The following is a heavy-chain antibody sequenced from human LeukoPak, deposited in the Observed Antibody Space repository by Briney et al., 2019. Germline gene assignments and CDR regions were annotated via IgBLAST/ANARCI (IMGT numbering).Heavy chain of an antibody. Sequence: PGGSLRLSCAASGFTVSSNYMSWVRQAPGKGLEWVSVIYSGGSTYYADSVKDRFTISRDNSKNTLYLQMNSLRAEDTAVYYCARASMAAAGYYFDYWGQGTLVTVSS. D-gene: IGHD6-13*01. CDR1: GFTVSSNY. V-gene: IGHV3-66*01. CDR2: IYSGGST. J-gene: IGHJ4*02. CDR3: ARASMAAAGYYFDY.